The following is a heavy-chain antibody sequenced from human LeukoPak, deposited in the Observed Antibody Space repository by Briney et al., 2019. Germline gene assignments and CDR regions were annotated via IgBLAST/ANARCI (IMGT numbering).Heavy chain of an antibody. CDR1: GGSISSYY. CDR2: INYSGST. J-gene: IGHJ6*03. D-gene: IGHD3-10*01. V-gene: IGHV4-59*01. CDR3: ARVFDGSGSYYTYYYYYMGV. Sequence: SETLSLTCTVSGGSISSYYWSWIRQPPGRGLEWIGYINYSGSTEYNPSLNSRVTISVDTSKNQFSLRLNSVTAADTAVYYCARVFDGSGSYYTYYYYYMGVWGKGTTVTVSS.